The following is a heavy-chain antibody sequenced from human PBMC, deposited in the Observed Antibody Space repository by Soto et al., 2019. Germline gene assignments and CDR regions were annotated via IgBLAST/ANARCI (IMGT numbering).Heavy chain of an antibody. CDR2: ISYDGSNK. V-gene: IGHV3-30*03. CDR3: ARQYSSSWIGGY. CDR1: GFTFSSYG. J-gene: IGHJ4*02. D-gene: IGHD6-13*01. Sequence: QVQLVESGGGVVQPGRSLRLSCAASGFTFSSYGMHWVRQAPGKGLEWVAVISYDGSNKYYADSVKGRFTISRDNSKNTVYLQMNSLRAEDTAVYYCARQYSSSWIGGYWGQGTLVTVSS.